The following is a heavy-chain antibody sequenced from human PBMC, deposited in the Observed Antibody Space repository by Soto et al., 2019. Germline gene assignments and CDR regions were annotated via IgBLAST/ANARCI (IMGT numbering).Heavy chain of an antibody. Sequence: KPSETLSLTCAVSGGSINTYYWSWVRQRPGKGLERIGNIHNSESTNSNPSLNSRVTISIATSKNKLSLWLNSVTAADTAVYYWVKVFDCTYGICSLWFDSWGQGTLVTVSS. J-gene: IGHJ5*01. CDR3: VKVFDCTYGICSLWFDS. D-gene: IGHD3-9*01. CDR2: IHNSEST. CDR1: GGSINTYY. V-gene: IGHV4-59*01.